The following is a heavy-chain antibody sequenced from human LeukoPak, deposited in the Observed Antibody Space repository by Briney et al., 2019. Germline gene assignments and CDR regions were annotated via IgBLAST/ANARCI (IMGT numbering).Heavy chain of an antibody. Sequence: ASVKVSCKASGYTFTSCDINWVRQATGQGLEWMGWMNPNSGNTGYAQKFQGRVTMTRSTSISTAYMELSSLRSEDTAVYYCARNMDYYDSSGYQVWGQGTLVTVSS. CDR2: MNPNSGNT. J-gene: IGHJ4*02. CDR3: ARNMDYYDSSGYQV. D-gene: IGHD3-22*01. CDR1: GYTFTSCD. V-gene: IGHV1-8*01.